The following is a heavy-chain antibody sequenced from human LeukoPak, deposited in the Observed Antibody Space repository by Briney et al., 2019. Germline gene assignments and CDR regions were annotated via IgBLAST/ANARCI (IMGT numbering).Heavy chain of an antibody. CDR2: IKQDGSEK. CDR1: GFTFSSYW. J-gene: IGHJ4*02. Sequence: GGSLRLSCAASGFTFSSYWMRWVRQAPGKGREGVANIKQDGSEKYYVHSVKGRFTISRDNAKNSLYLQMNSLRAEDTAVYYCARFGGYYVRYFDYWGQGTLVTVSS. CDR3: ARFGGYYVRYFDY. V-gene: IGHV3-7*01. D-gene: IGHD3-22*01.